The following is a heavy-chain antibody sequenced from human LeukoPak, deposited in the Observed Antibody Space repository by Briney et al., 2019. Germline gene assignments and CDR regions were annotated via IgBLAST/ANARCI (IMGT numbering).Heavy chain of an antibody. D-gene: IGHD3-22*01. CDR1: GFTFSSYA. CDR3: AKPLYYDSSAYWYYFDY. J-gene: IGHJ4*02. V-gene: IGHV3-23*01. CDR2: IRGSGGST. Sequence: GGSLRLSCAASGFTFSSYAMSWVRQAPGKGLEWVSVIRGSGGSTYYADSVKGRVTISRDNSKNTLYLQMSSLRAEDTAVYYCAKPLYYDSSAYWYYFDYWGQGTLVTVSS.